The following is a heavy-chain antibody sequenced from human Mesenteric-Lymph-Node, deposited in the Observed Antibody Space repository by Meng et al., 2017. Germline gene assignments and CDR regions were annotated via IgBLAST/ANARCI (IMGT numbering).Heavy chain of an antibody. J-gene: IGHJ6*02. Sequence: GSLKISCAASGFTSSSYSMNWVRQPPGKGLMWVARINPDATIADSADSVRGRFTISRDNAKNTIYLQMNSLRDEDTAVYYCARSHIVVVTATPHYGMDVWGQGTTVAVSS. V-gene: IGHV3-74*01. CDR2: INPDATIA. D-gene: IGHD2-21*02. CDR1: GFTSSSYS. CDR3: ARSHIVVVTATPHYGMDV.